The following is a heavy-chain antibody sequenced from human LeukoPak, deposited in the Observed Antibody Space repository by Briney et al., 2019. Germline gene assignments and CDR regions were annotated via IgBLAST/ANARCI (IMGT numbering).Heavy chain of an antibody. D-gene: IGHD4-11*01. CDR2: IYHSGST. Sequence: SETLSLTCTVSGGSISSGGYYWSWIRQPPGKGLEWIGYIYHSGSTYYNPSLKSRVTISVDRSKNQFSLKLSSVTAADTAVYYCARFDNSNYGVWFDPWGQGTLVTVSS. CDR1: GGSISSGGYY. CDR3: ARFDNSNYGVWFDP. J-gene: IGHJ5*02. V-gene: IGHV4-30-2*01.